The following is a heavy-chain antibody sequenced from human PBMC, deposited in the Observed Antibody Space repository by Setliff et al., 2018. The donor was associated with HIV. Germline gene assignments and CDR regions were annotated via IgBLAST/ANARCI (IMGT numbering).Heavy chain of an antibody. CDR2: FYYSGST. CDR3: ARAAYSGTYLWEPATDL. CDR1: GVSFGSSDYY. D-gene: IGHD1-26*01. V-gene: IGHV4-39*01. Sequence: SETLSLTCTVSGVSFGSSDYYRAWIRQPPGKGLEWIGSFYYSGSTYYNPSLKSRVTISVDTSKNQFSLNLSSVTAADTAVYYCARAAYSGTYLWEPATDLWGRGTLVTVSS. J-gene: IGHJ2*01.